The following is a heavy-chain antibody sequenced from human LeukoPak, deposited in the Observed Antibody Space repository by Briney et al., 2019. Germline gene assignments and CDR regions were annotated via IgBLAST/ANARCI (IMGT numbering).Heavy chain of an antibody. J-gene: IGHJ6*02. CDR3: VKFGVDYDMGV. CDR2: IHYSRRA. CDR1: GDSISGSY. Sequence: SETLSLTCTVSGDSISGSYWTGVRQPPGQGLEWIGQIHYSRRADYNPSLKRRITISVDTSKNQMSLTLTSVTAADTAIYYCVKFGVDYDMGVWGQGTTVTVSS. D-gene: IGHD3-16*01. V-gene: IGHV4-59*01.